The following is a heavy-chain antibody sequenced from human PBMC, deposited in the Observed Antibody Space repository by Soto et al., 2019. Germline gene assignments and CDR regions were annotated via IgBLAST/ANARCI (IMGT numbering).Heavy chain of an antibody. V-gene: IGHV3-64D*06. CDR2: ISSNGGST. J-gene: IGHJ6*02. CDR3: VKDFVWEVGLVVAANGMDV. CDR1: GFTFSSYA. D-gene: IGHD2-15*01. Sequence: GGSLRLSCSASGFTFSSYAMHWVRQAPGKGLEYVSAISSNGGSTYYADSVKGRFTISRDNSKNTLYLQMSSLRAEDTAVYYCVKDFVWEVGLVVAANGMDVWGQGTTVTVSS.